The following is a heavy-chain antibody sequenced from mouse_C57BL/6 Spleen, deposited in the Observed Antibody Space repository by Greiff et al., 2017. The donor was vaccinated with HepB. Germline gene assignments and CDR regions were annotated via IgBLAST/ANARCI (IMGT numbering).Heavy chain of an antibody. CDR3: ARDYSNYDLYYFDY. CDR1: GFTFSDYG. J-gene: IGHJ2*01. D-gene: IGHD2-5*01. Sequence: DVQLVESGGGLVKPGGSLKLSCAASGFTFSDYGMHWVRQAPEKGLEWVAYISSGSSTIYYADTVKGRFTISRDNAKNTLFLQMTSLRSEDTAMYYCARDYSNYDLYYFDYWGQGTTLTVSS. CDR2: ISSGSSTI. V-gene: IGHV5-17*01.